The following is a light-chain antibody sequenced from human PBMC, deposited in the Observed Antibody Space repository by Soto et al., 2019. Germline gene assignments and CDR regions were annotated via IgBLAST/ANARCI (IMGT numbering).Light chain of an antibody. V-gene: IGKV3D-7*01. Sequence: GERATLSCRASQSVSSSYLTWYQQKPGQAPRLLIYGASTRATSIPARFSGSGSGTDFTLTISSLQPEDFAVYYCQQDYNLPWTFGQGTKVDIK. J-gene: IGKJ1*01. CDR2: GAS. CDR1: QSVSSSY. CDR3: QQDYNLPWT.